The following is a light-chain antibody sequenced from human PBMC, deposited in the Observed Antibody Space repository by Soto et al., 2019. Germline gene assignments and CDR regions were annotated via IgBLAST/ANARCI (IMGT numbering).Light chain of an antibody. CDR3: SSYTSSGTVV. V-gene: IGLV2-14*01. CDR1: SSDVGGYNY. CDR2: DVS. Sequence: HSALAQPASVSESPGQSITISCIGTSSDVGGYNYVSWYQQHPGKAPKLMISDVSDRPSGVSNRFSGSKSGNTASLTISGLQAEDEADYYCSSYTSSGTVVFGGGTQLTVL. J-gene: IGLJ2*01.